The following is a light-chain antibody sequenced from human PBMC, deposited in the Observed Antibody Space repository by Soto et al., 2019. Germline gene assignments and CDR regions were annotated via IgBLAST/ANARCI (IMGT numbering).Light chain of an antibody. CDR1: QSVSSY. Sequence: EIVLTQSPATLSLSPGERATLSCRASQSVSSYLAWYQQKPGQAPRLLIYDASNRATGFPARFSGSESGTYFTLTISSLEPEDFAVYYCQQRSNWLSLTFGGGTKVEIK. CDR2: DAS. J-gene: IGKJ4*01. CDR3: QQRSNWLSLT. V-gene: IGKV3-11*01.